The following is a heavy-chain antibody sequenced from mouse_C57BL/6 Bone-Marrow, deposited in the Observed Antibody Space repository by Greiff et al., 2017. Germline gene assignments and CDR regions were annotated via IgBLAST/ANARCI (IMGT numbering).Heavy chain of an antibody. CDR3: ARGGSSYGYLDY. D-gene: IGHD1-1*01. Sequence: EVQLQQSGPELVKPGASVKISCKASGYSFTGYYMNWVKQSPEKSLEWIGEINPSTGGTTYNQKFKAKATLTVDKSSSTAYMPLKSLTSEDSAVYYCARGGSSYGYLDYWGQGTTLTVSS. V-gene: IGHV1-42*01. CDR2: INPSTGGT. J-gene: IGHJ2*01. CDR1: GYSFTGYY.